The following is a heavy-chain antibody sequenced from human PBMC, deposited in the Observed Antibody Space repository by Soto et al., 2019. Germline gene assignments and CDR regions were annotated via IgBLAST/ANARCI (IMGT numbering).Heavy chain of an antibody. Sequence: WGSLRLSCAASGFTFSKPPMNWVRQAPGKGLEWVAFISTDGISKYYTDSVMGRFTISRDNSKNMLYLQMNNLRADDTAVYFCASRRGDGYFEYWGQGTLVTVSS. CDR2: ISTDGISK. V-gene: IGHV3-30-3*01. D-gene: IGHD2-21*01. J-gene: IGHJ4*02. CDR3: ASRRGDGYFEY. CDR1: GFTFSKPP.